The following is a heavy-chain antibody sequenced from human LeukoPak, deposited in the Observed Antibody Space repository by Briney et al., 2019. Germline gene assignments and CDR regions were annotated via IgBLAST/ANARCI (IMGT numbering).Heavy chain of an antibody. CDR3: ARVDKTAMVSY. CDR2: IYTSGST. CDR1: GGSISSYY. D-gene: IGHD5-18*01. Sequence: SETLSLTXTVSGGSISSYYWSWIRQPAGKGLEWIGRIYTSGSTNYNPSLKSRVTMSVDTSKNQFSLKLSSVTAADTSVYYCARVDKTAMVSYWGQGTLVTVSS. J-gene: IGHJ4*02. V-gene: IGHV4-4*07.